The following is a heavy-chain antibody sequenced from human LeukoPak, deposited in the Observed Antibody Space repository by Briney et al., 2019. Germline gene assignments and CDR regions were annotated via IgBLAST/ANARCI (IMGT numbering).Heavy chain of an antibody. CDR3: ARLTSGYSSGYYQTRGWFDP. Sequence: KPSETLSLTCTVSGGSISSSSYYWGWIRQPPGKGLEWIGSIYYSGSTYYNPSLKSRVTISVDTSKNQFSLKLSSVTAADTAVYYCARLTSGYSSGYYQTRGWFDPWGQGTLVTVSS. D-gene: IGHD3-22*01. J-gene: IGHJ5*02. CDR1: GGSISSSSYY. V-gene: IGHV4-39*01. CDR2: IYYSGST.